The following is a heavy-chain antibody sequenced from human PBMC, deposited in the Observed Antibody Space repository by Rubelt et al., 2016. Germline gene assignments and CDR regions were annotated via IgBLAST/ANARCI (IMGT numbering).Heavy chain of an antibody. Sequence: GSTYYADSVKGRFTISRDNSKNTLYLQMNSLRAEDTAVYYCAKEGFWSGYPDYWGQGTLVTVSS. CDR3: AKEGFWSGYPDY. D-gene: IGHD3-3*01. CDR2: GST. J-gene: IGHJ4*02. V-gene: IGHV3-23*01.